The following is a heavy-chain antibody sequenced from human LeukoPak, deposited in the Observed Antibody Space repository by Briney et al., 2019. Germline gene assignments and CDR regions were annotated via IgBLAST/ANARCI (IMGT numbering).Heavy chain of an antibody. CDR1: GYTFTSYG. D-gene: IGHD3-3*01. J-gene: IGHJ3*02. CDR3: ARARITIFGVVIMPDAFDI. V-gene: IGHV1-18*01. Sequence: ASVKVSCKASGYTFTSYGIRWVRQAPGQGLEWMGWISAYNGNTNYAQKLQGRVTMTTDTSTSTAYMELRSLRSDDTAVYYCARARITIFGVVIMPDAFDIWGQGTMVTVSS. CDR2: ISAYNGNT.